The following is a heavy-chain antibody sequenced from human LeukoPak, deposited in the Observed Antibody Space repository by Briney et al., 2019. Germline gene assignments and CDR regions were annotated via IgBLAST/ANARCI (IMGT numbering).Heavy chain of an antibody. Sequence: SETLSLTCTVSGGSIRSSYYYWGWIRQPPGKGLEWIGSIYDSGSTYYNPSLKSRVTISVDTPKNQFSLKLNSVTAADTAVYYCARGGAARLHFQNWGQGTLVTVSS. J-gene: IGHJ1*01. D-gene: IGHD6-6*01. CDR2: IYDSGST. CDR1: GGSIRSSYYY. V-gene: IGHV4-39*01. CDR3: ARGGAARLHFQN.